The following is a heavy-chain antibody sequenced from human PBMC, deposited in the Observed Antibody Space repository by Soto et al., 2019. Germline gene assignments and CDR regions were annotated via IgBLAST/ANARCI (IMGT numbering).Heavy chain of an antibody. J-gene: IGHJ4*02. CDR2: ISYDGSNK. Sequence: QVQLVESGGGVVQPGRSLRLSCAASGFTFSSYNMHWVRQAPGKGLEWVAVISYDGSNKYYADSVKGRFTISRDNSKNTLYLQMNRLRAEDTAVYYCARVRDGYNRAPVFFDYWGQGTLVTVSS. V-gene: IGHV3-30-3*01. CDR3: ARVRDGYNRAPVFFDY. CDR1: GFTFSSYN. D-gene: IGHD5-12*01.